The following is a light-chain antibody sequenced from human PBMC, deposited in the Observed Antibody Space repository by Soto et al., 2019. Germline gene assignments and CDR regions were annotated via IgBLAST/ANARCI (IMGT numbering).Light chain of an antibody. CDR1: QSVSSN. CDR3: QQYNKWPLFT. Sequence: EIVMTQSPATLSVSPGERATLSYRASQSVSSNLAWYQQRRGQAPRLLIYGASTRATGIPARFSGSGSGTEFTLTISSLQSEDFAVYYCQQYNKWPLFTFGPGTRVDMK. CDR2: GAS. J-gene: IGKJ3*01. V-gene: IGKV3-15*01.